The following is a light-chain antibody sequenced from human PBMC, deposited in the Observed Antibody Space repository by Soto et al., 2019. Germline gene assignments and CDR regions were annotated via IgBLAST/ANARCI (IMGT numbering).Light chain of an antibody. CDR3: QQYVNSPLT. J-gene: IGKJ4*01. Sequence: EIVLMQSPGTLSLSPGERGTLSRRASQSVASSLAWYQQKPGQAPRLLIYDASNRATGIPDRFSGSGSGTDFTLTLSRLEPVDFAVYYCQQYVNSPLTFGGGTKVEIK. V-gene: IGKV3-20*01. CDR2: DAS. CDR1: QSVASS.